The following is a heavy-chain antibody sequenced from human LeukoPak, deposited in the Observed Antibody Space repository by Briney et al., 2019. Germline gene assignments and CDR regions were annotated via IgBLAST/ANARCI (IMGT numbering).Heavy chain of an antibody. V-gene: IGHV1-69*05. CDR1: GGTFSSYA. CDR3: ARALGDTAMVTGYYYYYMDV. J-gene: IGHJ6*03. Sequence: SVKASCKASGGTFSSYAISWVRQAPGQGLEWMGGIIPIFGTANYAQKFQGRVTITTDESTSTAYMELSSLRSEDTAVYYCARALGDTAMVTGYYYYYMDVWGKGTTVTVSS. D-gene: IGHD5-18*01. CDR2: IIPIFGTA.